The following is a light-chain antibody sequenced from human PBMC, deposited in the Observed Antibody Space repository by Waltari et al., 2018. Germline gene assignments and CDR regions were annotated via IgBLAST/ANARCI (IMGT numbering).Light chain of an antibody. CDR1: QSIGLW. CDR2: QAS. CDR3: QQYNGYSYS. Sequence: DIQMTQSPSTLSASVGDTITITCRASQSIGLWLAWYQQKPGKAPKVLIYQASSLESGVPSRFSGSGSGTEFTLTISSLQPDYFATYYCQQYNGYSYSFGQGTKLDIK. V-gene: IGKV1-5*03. J-gene: IGKJ2*03.